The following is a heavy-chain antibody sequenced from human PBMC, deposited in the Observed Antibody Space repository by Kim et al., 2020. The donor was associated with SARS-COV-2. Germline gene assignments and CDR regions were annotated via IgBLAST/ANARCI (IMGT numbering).Heavy chain of an antibody. CDR2: NT. Sequence: NTGYARKFQGRVTMTRNTSISTAYMELSSLRSEDTAVYYCAGLVGGLFDPWGQGTLVTVSS. V-gene: IGHV1-8*01. CDR3: AGLVGGLFDP. D-gene: IGHD2-2*01. J-gene: IGHJ5*02.